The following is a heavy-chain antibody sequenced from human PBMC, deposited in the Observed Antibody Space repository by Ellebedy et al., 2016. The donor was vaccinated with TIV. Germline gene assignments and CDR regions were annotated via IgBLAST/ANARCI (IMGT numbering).Heavy chain of an antibody. J-gene: IGHJ4*02. D-gene: IGHD2-2*01. Sequence: GESLKISCAASGFTFTNYPMHWVRQAPGKGLEWVTSNSRDGSSKYYADSVKGRLSISRDNSKNTLYLQINSLRTEDTAVYYCAREGSFTSLDYWGQGTVVTVSS. CDR3: AREGSFTSLDY. CDR2: NSRDGSSK. CDR1: GFTFTNYP. V-gene: IGHV3-30-3*01.